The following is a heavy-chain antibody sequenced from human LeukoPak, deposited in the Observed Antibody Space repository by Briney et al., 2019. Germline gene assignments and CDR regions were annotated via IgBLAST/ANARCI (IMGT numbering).Heavy chain of an antibody. Sequence: ASVKVSCKASGYTFTSYGISWVRQAPGQGLEWMGWITAYNDNTNYAQKLQGRVTMTTDTSTSTAYMELRSLRSDDTAVYYCAKPGEFFKSFFDLWGQGTLVTVSS. CDR2: ITAYNDNT. V-gene: IGHV1-18*01. J-gene: IGHJ4*02. CDR3: AKPGEFFKSFFDL. CDR1: GYTFTSYG. D-gene: IGHD1-14*01.